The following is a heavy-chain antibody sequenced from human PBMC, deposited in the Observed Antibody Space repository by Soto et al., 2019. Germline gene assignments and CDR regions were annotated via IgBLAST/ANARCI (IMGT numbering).Heavy chain of an antibody. CDR3: AREGGGSGSYSYYYGMDV. V-gene: IGHV1-69*02. J-gene: IGHJ6*02. Sequence: QVQLVQSGAEVKKPGSSVKVSCKASGGTFSSYTISWVRQAPGQGLEWMGRIIPILGIANYAQKFQGRVTITAHKSTSTAYMELSSLRSEDTAVYYCAREGGGSGSYSYYYGMDVWGQGTTVTVSS. CDR2: IIPILGIA. CDR1: GGTFSSYT. D-gene: IGHD3-10*01.